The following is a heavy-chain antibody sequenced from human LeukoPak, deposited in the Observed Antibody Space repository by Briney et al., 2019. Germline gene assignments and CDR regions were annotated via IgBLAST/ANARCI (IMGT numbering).Heavy chain of an antibody. J-gene: IGHJ4*02. Sequence: GGSPRLSCAASGFTFSDYYMSWIRQAPGKGLEWVSYISSSSTIYYADSVKGRFTISRDNAKNSLYLQMNSLRAEDTAVYYCARESTTMGGAFDYWGQGTLVTVSS. CDR3: ARESTTMGGAFDY. CDR1: GFTFSDYY. CDR2: ISSSSTI. D-gene: IGHD5-18*01. V-gene: IGHV3-69-1*01.